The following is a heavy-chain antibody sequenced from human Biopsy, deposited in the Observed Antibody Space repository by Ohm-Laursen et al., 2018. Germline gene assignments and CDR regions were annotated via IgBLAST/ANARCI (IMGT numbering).Heavy chain of an antibody. CDR1: GFTFTSYA. V-gene: IGHV3-30*18. CDR2: ISYDGSGE. Sequence: SLRLSCAASGFTFTSYAMHWVRQAPGKGLEWVAVISYDGSGEYYADSLQGRFIISRDNPKNTVDPQMNSLRGEDTAVYYCAKCMTGGSNYYFHHCGQGTLVTASS. D-gene: IGHD2-8*01. CDR3: AKCMTGGSNYYFHH. J-gene: IGHJ4*02.